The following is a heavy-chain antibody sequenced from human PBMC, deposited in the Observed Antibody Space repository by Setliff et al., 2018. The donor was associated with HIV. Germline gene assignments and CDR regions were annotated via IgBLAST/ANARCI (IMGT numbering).Heavy chain of an antibody. CDR3: ARDTERLGRLWPDY. V-gene: IGHV3-21*01. D-gene: IGHD5-18*01. J-gene: IGHJ4*02. CDR1: GFTFSNYN. Sequence: PGGSLRLSCAASGFTFSNYNMNWVRQAPGKGLEWVSSISFSTTYIYYADSVKGRFTISRDNAKNSLYLHMSSLRAEDTAVYYCARDTERLGRLWPDYWGQGTLVTVSS. CDR2: ISFSTTYI.